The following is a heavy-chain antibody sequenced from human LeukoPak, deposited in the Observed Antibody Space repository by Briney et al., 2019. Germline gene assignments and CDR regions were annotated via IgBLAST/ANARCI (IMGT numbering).Heavy chain of an antibody. V-gene: IGHV3-33*01. J-gene: IGHJ3*02. CDR3: ARPSGTWGAFDI. CDR1: GFTFSSYG. CDR2: IWNDGSNK. D-gene: IGHD1-7*01. Sequence: PGRSLRLSCAASGFTFSSYGMHWVRQAPGKGLEWVAVIWNDGSNKYYADSVKGRFTISRDNPKNTLYLQMNSLRVEDMAVYYCARPSGTWGAFDIWGQGTMVTVSS.